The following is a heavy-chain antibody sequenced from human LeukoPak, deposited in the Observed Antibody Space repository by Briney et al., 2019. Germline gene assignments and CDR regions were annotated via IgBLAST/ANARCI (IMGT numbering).Heavy chain of an antibody. J-gene: IGHJ5*02. CDR3: AGGPAGVQTFDP. D-gene: IGHD2-8*01. V-gene: IGHV1-69*05. Sequence: SVKVSCKASGGTFSSYAISWVRQAPGQGLEWMGGIIPIFGTANYAQKFQGRVTITTDESTSTAYMGLSSLRSEDTAVYYCAGGPAGVQTFDPWGQGTLVTVSS. CDR1: GGTFSSYA. CDR2: IIPIFGTA.